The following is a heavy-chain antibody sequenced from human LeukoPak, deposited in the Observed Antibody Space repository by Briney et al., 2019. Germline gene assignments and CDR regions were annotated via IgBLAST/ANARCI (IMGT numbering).Heavy chain of an antibody. CDR2: ISSSGSTI. CDR3: ARDTRAAGFDY. V-gene: IGHV3-48*03. CDR1: GFTFSSYE. J-gene: IGHJ4*02. Sequence: GGSLRLSCAASGFTFSSYEMNGVRQAPGKGLEWVSYISSSGSTIYYADSVKGRFTISRDNAKNSLYLQMNSLRAEDTAVYYCARDTRAAGFDYWGQGTLVTVSS. D-gene: IGHD6-19*01.